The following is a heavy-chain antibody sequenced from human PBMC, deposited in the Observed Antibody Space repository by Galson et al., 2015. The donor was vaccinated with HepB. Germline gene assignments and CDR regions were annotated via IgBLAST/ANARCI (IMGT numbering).Heavy chain of an antibody. D-gene: IGHD5-12*01. Sequence: SLRLSCAASGFTFSSYAMHWVRQAPGKGLEWVAVISYDGSNKYYADSVKGRFTISRDNSKNTLYLQMNSLRAEDTAVYYCARALGWLRMTLDYWGQRTLVTVSS. CDR3: ARALGWLRMTLDY. CDR2: ISYDGSNK. V-gene: IGHV3-30-3*01. J-gene: IGHJ4*02. CDR1: GFTFSSYA.